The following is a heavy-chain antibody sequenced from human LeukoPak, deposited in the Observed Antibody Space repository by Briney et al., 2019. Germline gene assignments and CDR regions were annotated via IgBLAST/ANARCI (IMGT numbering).Heavy chain of an antibody. V-gene: IGHV5-51*01. D-gene: IGHD5-24*01. CDR3: ARSEMATTEIDY. J-gene: IGHJ4*02. CDR2: IYPGDSDT. Sequence: GESLKISCRGSGYSFTSYWIGWVRQMPGKGLEWMGIIYPGDSDTRYSPSFQGQVTISADKSISTAYLQWSSLKASDTAMYYCARSEMATTEIDYWAREPWSPSPQ. CDR1: GYSFTSYW.